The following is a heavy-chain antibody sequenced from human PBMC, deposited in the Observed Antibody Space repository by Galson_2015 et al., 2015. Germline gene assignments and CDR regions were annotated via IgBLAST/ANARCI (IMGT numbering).Heavy chain of an antibody. V-gene: IGHV3-74*01. D-gene: IGHD5-18*01. CDR1: GFTFNSYW. CDR3: VRGNSGYGNFDY. J-gene: IGHJ4*02. Sequence: SLRLSCAASGFTFNSYWMSWVRQAPGKGLVWVSRIYTDASSASSADSVKGRFTISRDDAKSTLYLQMNSPRAEDTAVYYCVRGNSGYGNFDYWGQGILVTVSS. CDR2: IYTDASSA.